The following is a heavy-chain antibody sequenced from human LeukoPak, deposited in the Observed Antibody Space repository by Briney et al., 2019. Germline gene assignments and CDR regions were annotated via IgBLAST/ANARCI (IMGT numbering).Heavy chain of an antibody. D-gene: IGHD4-17*01. CDR2: ISSSSTTI. J-gene: IGHJ3*02. CDR1: GFTVSSNF. Sequence: HAGGSLRLSCAASGFTVSSNFMSWVRQAPGKGLEWVSYISSSSTTIYYADSVKGRFTISRDNAKNSLYLQMNGLRDEDTAVYYCARGPYGDYVDAFDIWGQGTMVTVSS. CDR3: ARGPYGDYVDAFDI. V-gene: IGHV3-48*02.